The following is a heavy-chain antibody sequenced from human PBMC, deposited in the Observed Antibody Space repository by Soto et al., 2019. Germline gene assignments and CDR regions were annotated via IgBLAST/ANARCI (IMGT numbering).Heavy chain of an antibody. CDR1: GGTFSSYT. V-gene: IGHV1-69*02. Sequence: QVQLVQSGAEVKKPGSSVKVSCKASGGTFSSYTISWVRQAPGQGLEWMGRIIPILGIANYAQKFQGRVTITGEKSTSTAYMELSSLRSEDTAVYYCARYCGGDCYNADGMDVWGQGTTVTVSS. J-gene: IGHJ6*02. D-gene: IGHD2-21*02. CDR3: ARYCGGDCYNADGMDV. CDR2: IIPILGIA.